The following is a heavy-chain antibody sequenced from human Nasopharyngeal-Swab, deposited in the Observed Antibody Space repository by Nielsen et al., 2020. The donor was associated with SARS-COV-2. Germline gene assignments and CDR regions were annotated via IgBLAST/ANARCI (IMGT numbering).Heavy chain of an antibody. CDR3: AKDLRGPYFF. D-gene: IGHD2/OR15-2a*01. Sequence: GGSLRLSCAASGFTFENYAMHWVRQPPGKGLEWVSGITWNSGNKGYAESVQGRFTISRDNSKNTLSLQMNSLRAEDTAVYYCAKDLRGPYFFWGQGTLVTVSS. CDR1: GFTFENYA. V-gene: IGHV3-9*01. J-gene: IGHJ4*02. CDR2: ITWNSGNK.